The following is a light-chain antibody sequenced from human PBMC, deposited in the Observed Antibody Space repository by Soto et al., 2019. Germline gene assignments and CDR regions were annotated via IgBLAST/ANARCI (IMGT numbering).Light chain of an antibody. Sequence: DIQMTQSPSTLSASVGDRVTITCRASQSIRSWLAWYQQRPGKAPKLLIYDASNLQSGVPSRLSGSGSGTEFTLTISSLQPDDFATYYCQQYNRYPYTFGQGTKLEI. CDR3: QQYNRYPYT. CDR2: DAS. V-gene: IGKV1-5*01. J-gene: IGKJ2*01. CDR1: QSIRSW.